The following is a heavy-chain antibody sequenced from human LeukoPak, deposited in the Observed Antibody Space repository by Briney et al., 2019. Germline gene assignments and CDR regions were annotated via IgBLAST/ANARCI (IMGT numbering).Heavy chain of an antibody. CDR2: IWYDGSNK. J-gene: IGHJ4*02. V-gene: IGHV3-30*02. Sequence: GGSLRLSCAASGFTFSSYGMHWVRQAPGKGLEWVAVIWYDGSNKNYADSVKGRFTISRDNSKNTLYLQMSSLRAEDTAVYYCVKTRNWNDHFDYWGQGTLVTVSS. D-gene: IGHD1-1*01. CDR3: VKTRNWNDHFDY. CDR1: GFTFSSYG.